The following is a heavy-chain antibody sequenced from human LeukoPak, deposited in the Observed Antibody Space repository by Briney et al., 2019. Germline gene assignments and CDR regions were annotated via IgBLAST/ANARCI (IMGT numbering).Heavy chain of an antibody. CDR2: IYTSGST. D-gene: IGHD3-10*01. CDR1: GGSISSYY. Sequence: SETLSLTCTVSGGSISSYYWSWIRQPAGKGLGWIGRIYTSGSTNYNPSLKSRVTMSVDTSKNQFSLKLSSVTAADTAVYYCARERYYGSGSYYVITNYYYGMDVWGQGTTVTVSS. V-gene: IGHV4-4*07. CDR3: ARERYYGSGSYYVITNYYYGMDV. J-gene: IGHJ6*02.